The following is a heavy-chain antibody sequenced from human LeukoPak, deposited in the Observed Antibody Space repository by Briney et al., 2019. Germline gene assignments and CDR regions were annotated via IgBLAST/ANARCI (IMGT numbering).Heavy chain of an antibody. CDR1: RFTFSNAW. D-gene: IGHD4/OR15-4a*01. Sequence: PGGSLRLSFAASRFTFSNAWMNWVRQAPGKGLEWVGHIKSKADGETTDYAAPVKGRFTISRDDSNNMVYLQMNSLKIEDTAVYYCAIDEPNYAPYDFDYWGQGTLLTVSS. J-gene: IGHJ4*02. V-gene: IGHV3-15*01. CDR3: AIDEPNYAPYDFDY. CDR2: IKSKADGETT.